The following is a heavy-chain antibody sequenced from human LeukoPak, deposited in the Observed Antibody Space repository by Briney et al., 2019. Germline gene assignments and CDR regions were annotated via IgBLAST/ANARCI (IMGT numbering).Heavy chain of an antibody. J-gene: IGHJ3*02. CDR1: GLTFSSYN. V-gene: IGHV3-21*01. CDR3: ARVDAFDI. Sequence: GGSLRLSCAASGLTFSSYNMNWVRQAPGKGLEWVSSISSSSGYIYYADSVKGRFTISRDNAKNSLYLQMNSLRAEDTAVYYCARVDAFDIWGQGTMVTVSS. CDR2: ISSSSGYI.